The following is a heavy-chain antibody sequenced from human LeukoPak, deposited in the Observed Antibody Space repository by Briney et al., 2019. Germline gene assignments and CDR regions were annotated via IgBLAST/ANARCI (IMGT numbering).Heavy chain of an antibody. D-gene: IGHD6-13*01. CDR1: GFTFSSYA. Sequence: PGGSLRLSCAASGFTFSSYAMSWVRQAPGKGLEWVSAISGSGGSTYYADSVKGRFTISRDNSKNTLYLQMNSLRAEDTAVYYCAKDQMAVRAAAVPGLYGMDVWGQGTTVTVSS. V-gene: IGHV3-23*01. CDR3: AKDQMAVRAAAVPGLYGMDV. J-gene: IGHJ6*02. CDR2: ISGSGGST.